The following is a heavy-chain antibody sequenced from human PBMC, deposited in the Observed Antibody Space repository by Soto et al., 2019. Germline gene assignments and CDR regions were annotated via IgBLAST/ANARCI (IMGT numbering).Heavy chain of an antibody. CDR1: GYTFTNYG. CDR2: ISGYNGNT. CDR3: AREGQAPYYYYGMDV. J-gene: IGHJ6*02. Sequence: QVQVVQSGDEVKKPGASVKVSCKASGYTFTNYGFSWVRQAPGQGLEWMGWISGYNGNTKYAEKFQGRVTMPTDTCTSTAHMELRSLRSDDTAVYYCAREGQAPYYYYGMDVWGQGTAVTVSS. V-gene: IGHV1-18*01.